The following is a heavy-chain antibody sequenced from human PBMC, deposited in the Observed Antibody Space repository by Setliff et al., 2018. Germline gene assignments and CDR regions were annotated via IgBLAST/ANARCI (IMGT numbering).Heavy chain of an antibody. V-gene: IGHV1-2*06. J-gene: IGHJ4*02. Sequence: ASVKVSCKASGYIFTGYYMHWVRQAPGQGLEWMGRINPNSGGTNYAQKFQGRVTMTRDTSISTVYMELSRLRSDDTAVYYCARGALYYDSSGYYPDYWGQGTLVTVSS. CDR3: ARGALYYDSSGYYPDY. CDR1: GYIFTGYY. D-gene: IGHD3-22*01. CDR2: INPNSGGT.